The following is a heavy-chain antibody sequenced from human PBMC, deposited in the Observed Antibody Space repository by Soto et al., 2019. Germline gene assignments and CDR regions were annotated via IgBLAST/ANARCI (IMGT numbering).Heavy chain of an antibody. CDR2: MSERSGPP. Sequence: VGSLRLSCAASGFNFRKFAMSWVRQAPGKGLEWVSGMSERSGPPLYADSVRGRFTISRDNSKSTLYLEMNNLRPEDTAVYYCAKDQDNTDYYWIFDLWGRGTPVTVSS. CDR1: GFNFRKFA. CDR3: AKDQDNTDYYWIFDL. D-gene: IGHD4-17*01. V-gene: IGHV3-23*01. J-gene: IGHJ2*01.